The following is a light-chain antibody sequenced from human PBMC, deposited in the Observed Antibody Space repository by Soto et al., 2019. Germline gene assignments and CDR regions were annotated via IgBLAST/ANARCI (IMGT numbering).Light chain of an antibody. CDR1: QSVTSNY. CDR3: QQYGSSPRT. J-gene: IGKJ1*01. V-gene: IGKV3-20*01. Sequence: EIVLTQSPATLSVSPGERATLSCRASQSVTSNYLAWYQQKPGQAPRLLIFGASIRVTGIPDRFSGSGSGTDFTLTISRLEPEDFAVYYCQQYGSSPRTFGQGTKVDIK. CDR2: GAS.